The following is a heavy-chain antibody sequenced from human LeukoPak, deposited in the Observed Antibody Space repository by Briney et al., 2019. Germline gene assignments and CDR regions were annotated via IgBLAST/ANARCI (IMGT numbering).Heavy chain of an antibody. CDR2: IKQDGSEE. Sequence: GGSLRLSCAASGFIFSNYWMNWVRQAPGKGLEWVANIKQDGSEEYYVDSLKGRFTISSDNARNSVYLQMNNLRADDTAVYYCARGHYRPSDHCFDYWGQGSLVTVSS. D-gene: IGHD3-10*01. CDR1: GFIFSNYW. CDR3: ARGHYRPSDHCFDY. J-gene: IGHJ4*02. V-gene: IGHV3-7*01.